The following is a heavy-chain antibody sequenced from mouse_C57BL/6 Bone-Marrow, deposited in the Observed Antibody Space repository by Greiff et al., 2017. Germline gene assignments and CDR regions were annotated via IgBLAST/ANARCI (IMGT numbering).Heavy chain of an antibody. V-gene: IGHV5-4*03. CDR2: ISAGGSYT. Sequence: EVKLMESGGGLVKPGGSLKLSCAASGFTFSSYAMSWVRQTPEKRLAWVATISAGGSYTYYPDNVKGRFTIARDNAKNNLYLQMSPLTSEDTAMYYCARYPIQYYFDYRGQGTTLTVAS. CDR1: GFTFSSYA. J-gene: IGHJ2*01. CDR3: ARYPIQYYFDY.